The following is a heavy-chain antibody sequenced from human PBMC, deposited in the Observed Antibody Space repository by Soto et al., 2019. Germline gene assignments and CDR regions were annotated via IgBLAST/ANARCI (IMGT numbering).Heavy chain of an antibody. CDR1: GGTFSNDI. J-gene: IGHJ4*02. Sequence: GASVKVSCKTSGGTFSNDIITWVRQATGQGLEWMGRIIPLLDIANYAQKFQGRVTITADKSTSTAYMELNSLRSEDTAVYYCARDSPIGSTFSGYDAIDYWGQGTLVTVSS. D-gene: IGHD5-12*01. CDR3: ARDSPIGSTFSGYDAIDY. V-gene: IGHV1-69*04. CDR2: IIPLLDIA.